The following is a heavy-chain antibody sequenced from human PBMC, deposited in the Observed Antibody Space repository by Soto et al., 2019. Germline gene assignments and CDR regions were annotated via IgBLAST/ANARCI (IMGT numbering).Heavy chain of an antibody. V-gene: IGHV3-53*01. J-gene: IGHJ4*02. D-gene: IGHD1-1*01. CDR2: IHTGGST. CDR1: GFNVGGNP. Sequence: EVKLVESGGGLMQPGGSLRLSCAASGFNVGGNPMTWVRQAPGKGLEWVASIHTGGSTFYADPVKGRFTISRDNSKNMVYLQMNSLTVGDTAMYFCARGVNDDSWGRGTLVTVSS. CDR3: ARGVNDDS.